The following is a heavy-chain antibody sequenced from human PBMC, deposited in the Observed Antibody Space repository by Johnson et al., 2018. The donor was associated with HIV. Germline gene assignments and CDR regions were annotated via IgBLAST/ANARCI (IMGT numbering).Heavy chain of an antibody. CDR1: QFTFSSYY. CDR2: ISWNSGSI. D-gene: IGHD3-16*01. CDR3: AKDIRR. Sequence: VQLVESGGGVVQPERSLRLSCAASQFTFSSYYMNCVRQPPGRGLEWVSGISWNSGSIGYADSVKGRFSISRDIAKNSLYLQMDSLRADDTALYYCAKDIRRWG. J-gene: IGHJ6*03. V-gene: IGHV3-9*01.